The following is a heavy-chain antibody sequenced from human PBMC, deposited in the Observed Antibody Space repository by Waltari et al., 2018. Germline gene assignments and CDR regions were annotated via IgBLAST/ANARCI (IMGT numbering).Heavy chain of an antibody. CDR2: TYYRSKWYN. D-gene: IGHD3-9*01. CDR1: GDSVSSNSAA. CDR3: ARAPTYYDILTGYYLGKHFDY. J-gene: IGHJ4*02. V-gene: IGHV6-1*01. Sequence: QVQLQQSGPGLVKPSQTLSLTCAISGDSVSSNSAAWNWIRQSPSKGLECLGRTYYRSKWYNDYAVSVKSRITINPDTSKNQFSLQLNSVTPEDTAVYYCARAPTYYDILTGYYLGKHFDYWGQGTLVTVSS.